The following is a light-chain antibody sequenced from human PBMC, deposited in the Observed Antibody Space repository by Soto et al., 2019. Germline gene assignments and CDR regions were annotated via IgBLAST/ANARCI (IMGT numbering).Light chain of an antibody. CDR3: QQYNSYSWT. Sequence: DLQMTQSPSTLSASVGDRVTITCRASQSISSYLAWYQQKPGKAPKLLIYKASSLESGVPSRFSGSGSATEFTLTVSSLQPDDFATYYCQQYNSYSWTFGQGTKVEIK. V-gene: IGKV1-5*03. CDR2: KAS. CDR1: QSISSY. J-gene: IGKJ1*01.